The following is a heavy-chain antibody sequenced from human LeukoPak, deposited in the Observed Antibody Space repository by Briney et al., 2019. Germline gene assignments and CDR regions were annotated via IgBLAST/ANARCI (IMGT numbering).Heavy chain of an antibody. Sequence: GRSLRLSCAASGFTFDDYAMHWVRQAPGKGLEWVSGISWNSGSIGYADSVKGRFTISRDNAKNSLYLQMNSLRAEDTALYYCAKDIGMDTLTRYYPEFDPWGQGTLVTVSS. CDR3: AKDIGMDTLTRYYPEFDP. CDR2: ISWNSGSI. J-gene: IGHJ5*02. D-gene: IGHD3-9*01. V-gene: IGHV3-9*01. CDR1: GFTFDDYA.